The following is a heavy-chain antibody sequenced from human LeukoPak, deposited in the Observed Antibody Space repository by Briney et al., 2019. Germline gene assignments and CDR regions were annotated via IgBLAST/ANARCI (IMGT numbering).Heavy chain of an antibody. V-gene: IGHV4-39*01. CDR1: GVSISNSIYY. CDR2: IYYSGST. J-gene: IGHJ4*02. D-gene: IGHD6-19*01. CDR3: ARSTVAGTRKVDY. Sequence: SETLSLTCTVSGVSISNSIYYWGWIRQPPGKGLEWIGSIYYSGSTYYNPSLKSRVTISVDTSKNQFSLKLSSVTAADTAVYYCARSTVAGTRKVDYWGQGTLVTVSS.